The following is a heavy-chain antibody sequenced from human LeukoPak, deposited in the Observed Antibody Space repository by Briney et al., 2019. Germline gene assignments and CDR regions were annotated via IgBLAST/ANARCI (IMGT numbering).Heavy chain of an antibody. D-gene: IGHD2-15*01. J-gene: IGHJ5*01. V-gene: IGHV3-23*01. Sequence: GGSLRLSCAASGFTFSSYAMSWVRQAPGKGLVWISTISGSGTATHYADSVKGRFTISRDNSKNTLYLQMNCLRAEDTAAYYCAKGHRLCTSGNCNSQVDSWGHGTLVIVPS. CDR3: AKGHRLCTSGNCNSQVDS. CDR2: ISGSGTAT. CDR1: GFTFSSYA.